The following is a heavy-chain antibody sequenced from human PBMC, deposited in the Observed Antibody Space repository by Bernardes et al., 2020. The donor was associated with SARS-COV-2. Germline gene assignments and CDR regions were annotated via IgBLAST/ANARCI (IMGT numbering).Heavy chain of an antibody. V-gene: IGHV3-35*01. CDR1: GFTFSNSD. CDR2: VSWNGSRT. CDR3: AKREYYDFWSGPIDY. Sequence: GGSLRLSCAASGFTFSNSDMNWVRQAPGKGLEWVSGVSWNGSRTHYADSVKGRFIISRDNSRNFLYQQMNSQRAEDTAVYYCAKREYYDFWSGPIDYWGQGTLVTVSS. D-gene: IGHD3-3*01. J-gene: IGHJ4*02.